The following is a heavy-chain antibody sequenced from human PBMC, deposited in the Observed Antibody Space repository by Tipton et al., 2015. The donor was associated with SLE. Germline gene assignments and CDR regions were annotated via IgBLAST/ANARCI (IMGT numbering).Heavy chain of an antibody. CDR2: ISYSGSP. J-gene: IGHJ4*02. Sequence: TLSLTCTVSGGSISSYYWSWIRQPPGRGLEWIGYISYSGSPNYNPSLKSRVNISVDTSKNQFSLKLSSVTAADTAVYYCARDPGGSYLDNWGQGTLVTVSS. D-gene: IGHD1-26*01. V-gene: IGHV4-59*01. CDR1: GGSISSYY. CDR3: ARDPGGSYLDN.